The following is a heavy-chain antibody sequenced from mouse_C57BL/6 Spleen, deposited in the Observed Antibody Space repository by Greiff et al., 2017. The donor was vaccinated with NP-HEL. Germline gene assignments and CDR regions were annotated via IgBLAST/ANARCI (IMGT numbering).Heavy chain of an antibody. J-gene: IGHJ2*01. CDR3: ARKVAAFYYGY. CDR2: ITPNNGST. V-gene: IGHV1-26*01. CDR1: GYTFTDYY. Sequence: EVQLQQSGPELVKPGASVKISCKASGYTFTDYYMNWVKQSPGKSLEWIGDITPNNGSTSYNQKFKGKAKLTVDKSSSTAYMKLRNLTSEDSAVYYCARKVAAFYYGYWGQGTTHTVSS.